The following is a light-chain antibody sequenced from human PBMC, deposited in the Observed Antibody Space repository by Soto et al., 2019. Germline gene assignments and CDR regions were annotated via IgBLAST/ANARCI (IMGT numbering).Light chain of an antibody. CDR3: QHYVTWPLT. CDR2: DTS. V-gene: IGKV4-1*01. CDR1: QSVLSSSNNKNH. J-gene: IGKJ4*01. Sequence: DIVLTQSPDSLAVSLGERATISCKSSQSVLSSSNNKNHLAWYQQKPGQTPRLLIYDTSIRATGVPARFSGSRSGAEFTLTISSLQSDDFAVYYCQHYVTWPLTFGGGTKVDIK.